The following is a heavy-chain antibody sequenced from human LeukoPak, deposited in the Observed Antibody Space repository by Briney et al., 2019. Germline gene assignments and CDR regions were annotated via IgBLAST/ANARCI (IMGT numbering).Heavy chain of an antibody. V-gene: IGHV4-59*02. CDR3: AREGFWSGSFDY. J-gene: IGHJ4*02. D-gene: IGHD3-3*01. CDR2: IYYSGST. CDR1: GGSVSSYY. Sequence: SETLSLTCTVSGGSVSSYYWSWIRQPPGKGLEWIGYIYYSGSTNYNPSLKSRVTISVDTSKNQFSLKLSSVTAADTAVYYCAREGFWSGSFDYWGQGTLVTVSS.